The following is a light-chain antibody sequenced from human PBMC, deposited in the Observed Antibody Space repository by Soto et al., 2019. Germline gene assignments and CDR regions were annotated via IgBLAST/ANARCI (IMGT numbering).Light chain of an antibody. V-gene: IGKV3-20*01. J-gene: IGKJ1*01. CDR3: QQNSTSRSWT. Sequence: EIVLTQSPATLSLSPGERATLSCRASQSINGNFLVWYQQKLGQAPRLLIFAASSRATGIPDRFSGSGSGTDFTLTISRLDPEDFAVYYCQQNSTSRSWTFGQGTKADIK. CDR1: QSINGNF. CDR2: AAS.